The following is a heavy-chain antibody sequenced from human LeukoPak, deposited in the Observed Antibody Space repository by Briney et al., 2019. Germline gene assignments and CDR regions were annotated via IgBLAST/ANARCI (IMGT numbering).Heavy chain of an antibody. J-gene: IGHJ4*02. Sequence: GGSLRLSCAASGFTFSNYGMHWVRQAPGKGLEWVAFIRYDGSNKYYADSVKGRFTISRDNSKNTLYLQMNSLRAEDTAVYYCAKEGNYYGSGSSDWGQGTLVTVSS. CDR2: IRYDGSNK. V-gene: IGHV3-30*02. CDR1: GFTFSNYG. D-gene: IGHD3-10*01. CDR3: AKEGNYYGSGSSD.